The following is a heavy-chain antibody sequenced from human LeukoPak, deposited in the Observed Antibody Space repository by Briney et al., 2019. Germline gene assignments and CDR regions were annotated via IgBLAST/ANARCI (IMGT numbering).Heavy chain of an antibody. CDR1: GGSISSYY. CDR2: IYYSGST. V-gene: IGHV4-59*01. D-gene: IGHD6-19*01. J-gene: IGHJ4*02. CDR3: ARGARGYSSGWYGY. Sequence: SETLSLTCTVSGGSISSYYWSWIRQPPGKGLEWIGYIYYSGSTNYNPSLKSRVTISVDTSKNQFSLKLSSVTAADTAVYYCARGARGYSSGWYGYWGQGTLVTVSS.